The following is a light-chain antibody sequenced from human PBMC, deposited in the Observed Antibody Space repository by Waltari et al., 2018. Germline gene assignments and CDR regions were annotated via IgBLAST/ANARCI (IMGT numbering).Light chain of an antibody. CDR1: SSDVGGYNY. V-gene: IGLV2-11*01. CDR3: CSYAGSYTWV. Sequence: QSALTQPRSVSGSPGQSVTISCTGTSSDVGGYNYVSWYQQLPGKAPKIMIYDVSKRPSGVPDRFSGSKSGTPASLTISGLQAEDEADYYCCSYAGSYTWVFGGGTKLTVL. J-gene: IGLJ3*02. CDR2: DVS.